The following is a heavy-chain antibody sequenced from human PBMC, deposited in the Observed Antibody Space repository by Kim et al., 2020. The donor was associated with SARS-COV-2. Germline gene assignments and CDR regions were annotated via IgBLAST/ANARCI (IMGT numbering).Heavy chain of an antibody. J-gene: IGHJ4*02. CDR2: ISSSSSTI. V-gene: IGHV3-48*02. D-gene: IGHD3-22*01. CDR3: ARVDSYDSSGRLDY. Sequence: GGSLRLSCAASGFTFSSYSMNWVRQAPGKGLEWVSYISSSSSTIYYADSVKGRFTISRDNAKNSLYLQMNSLRDEDTAVYYCARVDSYDSSGRLDYWGQGTLVTVSS. CDR1: GFTFSSYS.